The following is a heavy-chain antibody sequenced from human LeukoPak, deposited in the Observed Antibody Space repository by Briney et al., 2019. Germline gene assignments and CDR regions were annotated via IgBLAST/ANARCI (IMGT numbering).Heavy chain of an antibody. Sequence: SVKVSCKASGYTFTSHSIHWVRQAPGEGLEWMGGIIPIFGTANYAQKFQGRVTITADESTSTAYMELSSLRSEDTAVYYCARGRDSSGYYLDYWGQGTLVTVSS. CDR2: IIPIFGTA. CDR3: ARGRDSSGYYLDY. V-gene: IGHV1-69*13. J-gene: IGHJ4*02. D-gene: IGHD3-22*01. CDR1: GYTFTSHS.